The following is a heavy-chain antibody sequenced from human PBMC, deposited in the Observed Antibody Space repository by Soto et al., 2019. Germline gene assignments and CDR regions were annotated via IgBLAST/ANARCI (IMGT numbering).Heavy chain of an antibody. J-gene: IGHJ4*02. Sequence: EVQLLESGGGLVQPGGSLRLSCAASGFTFSSYAMSWVRQAPGKGLEWVSAISGSGGSTYYADSVKGRFTSSRDNSKNTLYLQMNSLRAEDTAVYYCAKIRGSIFGVVTAFDYWGQGTLVTVSS. V-gene: IGHV3-23*01. CDR2: ISGSGGST. CDR1: GFTFSSYA. CDR3: AKIRGSIFGVVTAFDY. D-gene: IGHD3-3*01.